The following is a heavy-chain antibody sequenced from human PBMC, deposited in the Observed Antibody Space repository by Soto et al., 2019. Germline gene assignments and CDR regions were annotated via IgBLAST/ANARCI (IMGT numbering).Heavy chain of an antibody. V-gene: IGHV1-8*01. Sequence: ASVKVSCKASGYTFTSYDINWVRQATGQGLEWMGWMNPNSGNTGYAQKFQGWVTMTRDTSISTAYMELSRLRSDDTAVYYCARDFRGRYYYYGMDVWGQGTTVTVSS. CDR2: MNPNSGNT. CDR3: ARDFRGRYYYYGMDV. J-gene: IGHJ6*02. CDR1: GYTFTSYD. D-gene: IGHD3-10*01.